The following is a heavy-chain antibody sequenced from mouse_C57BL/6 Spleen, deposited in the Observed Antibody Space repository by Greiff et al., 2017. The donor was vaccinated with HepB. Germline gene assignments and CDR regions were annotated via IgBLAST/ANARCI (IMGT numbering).Heavy chain of an antibody. CDR2: INPSSGYT. Sequence: QVQLQQPGAELVKPGASVKMSCKASGYTFTSYTMHWVKQRPGQGLEWIGYINPSSGYTKYNQKFKDKATLTADKSSSTAYMQLSSLTSEDSAVYYCATWYFDVWGTGTTVTVSS. CDR1: GYTFTSYT. CDR3: ATWYFDV. J-gene: IGHJ1*03. V-gene: IGHV1S26*01.